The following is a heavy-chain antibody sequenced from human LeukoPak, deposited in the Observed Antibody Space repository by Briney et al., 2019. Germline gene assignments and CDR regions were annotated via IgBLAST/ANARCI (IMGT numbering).Heavy chain of an antibody. J-gene: IGHJ4*02. D-gene: IGHD2-15*01. V-gene: IGHV3-30*02. CDR1: GFTFNRFG. CDR3: ARHRRYCSGDTCLIFDY. CDR2: IRPDGSIK. Sequence: GESLRLSCAASGFTFNRFGMQWVRQAPGKGLEWVTFIRPDGSIKYYADSVKGRFTISRDNSKKTLYLQMNSLRAEDTAVYYCARHRRYCSGDTCLIFDYWGQGTLVTVSS.